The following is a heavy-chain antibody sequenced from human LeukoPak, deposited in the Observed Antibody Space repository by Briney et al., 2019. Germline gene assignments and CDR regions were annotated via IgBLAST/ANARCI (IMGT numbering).Heavy chain of an antibody. Sequence: SGTLSLTCAVSSGSISSSNWWSWVRQPPGKGLEWIGEVYHSGSTNYNPSLKSRVTISIDMSKSQFSLKLRSVTAADTAVYYCARAGRAARQSWFDPWGQGTLVTVS. J-gene: IGHJ5*02. CDR1: SGSISSSNW. CDR2: VYHSGST. V-gene: IGHV4-4*02. CDR3: ARAGRAARQSWFDP. D-gene: IGHD6-6*01.